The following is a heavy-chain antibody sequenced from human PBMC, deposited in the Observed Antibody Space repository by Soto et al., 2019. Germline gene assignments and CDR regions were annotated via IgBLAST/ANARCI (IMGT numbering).Heavy chain of an antibody. J-gene: IGHJ4*02. CDR2: ISGSGGST. Sequence: GGSLRLSCAASGFTFSSYAMSWVRQAPGKGLEWVSAISGSGGSTYYADSVKGRFTISRDNSKNTLYLQMNSLRAEDTAVYYCANSFDTRFLEWLLHLYYFDYWGQGTLVTVSS. CDR3: ANSFDTRFLEWLLHLYYFDY. V-gene: IGHV3-23*01. CDR1: GFTFSSYA. D-gene: IGHD3-3*01.